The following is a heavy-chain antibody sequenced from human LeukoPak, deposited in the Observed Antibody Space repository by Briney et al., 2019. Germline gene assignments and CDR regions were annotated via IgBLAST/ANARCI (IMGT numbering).Heavy chain of an antibody. CDR3: ARGSILSRYYYYMDV. CDR2: MNPNSGNT. D-gene: IGHD2-15*01. J-gene: IGHJ6*03. V-gene: IGHV1-8*03. CDR1: GYTFTSYD. Sequence: ASVKVSCKASGYTFTSYDINWVRQATGQGLEWMGWMNPNSGNTGYAQKFQGRVTITRNTSISTAYMELSSLRSEDTAVYYCARGSILSRYYYYMDVWGKGTTVTASS.